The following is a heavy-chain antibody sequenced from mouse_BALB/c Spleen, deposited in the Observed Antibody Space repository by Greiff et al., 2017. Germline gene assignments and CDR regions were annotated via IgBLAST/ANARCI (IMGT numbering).Heavy chain of an antibody. CDR1: GYTFSSYW. CDR2: ILPGSGST. CDR3: ARWGDPSLYYAMDY. V-gene: IGHV1-9*01. Sequence: QVQLQQSGAELMKPGASVKISCKATGYTFSSYWIEWVKQRPGHGLEWIGEILPGSGSTNYNEKFKGKATVTADTSSNTAYMQLSSLTSEDSAVYYGARWGDPSLYYAMDYWGQGTSVTVSS. J-gene: IGHJ4*01. D-gene: IGHD3-3*01.